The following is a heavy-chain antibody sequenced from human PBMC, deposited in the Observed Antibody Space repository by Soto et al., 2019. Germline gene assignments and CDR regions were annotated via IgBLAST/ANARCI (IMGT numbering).Heavy chain of an antibody. CDR1: GGSISSYY. CDR2: IYYSGST. J-gene: IGHJ6*03. D-gene: IGHD3-16*02. V-gene: IGHV4-59*08. CDR3: ARRVRAISSFYYYYYYMDV. Sequence: QVQLQESGPGLVKPSETLSLTCTVSGGSISSYYWSWIRQPPGKGLEWIGYIYYSGSTNYNPSLKSRVTISVDTSKNQFSLKLSSVTAADTAVYYCARRVRAISSFYYYYYYMDVWGKGTTVTVSS.